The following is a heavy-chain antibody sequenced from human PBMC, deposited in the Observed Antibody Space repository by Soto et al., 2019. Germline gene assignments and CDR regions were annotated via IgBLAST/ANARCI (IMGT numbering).Heavy chain of an antibody. Sequence: ASVKVSCKASGYTFTSYGISWVRQAPGQGLEWMGWISAYNGNTNYAQKLQGRVTMTTDTSTSTAYMELRSLRSDDTAVYYCARDLIIGGAPKWFDPWGQGTLVTVSS. D-gene: IGHD1-26*01. V-gene: IGHV1-18*01. CDR2: ISAYNGNT. CDR1: GYTFTSYG. CDR3: ARDLIIGGAPKWFDP. J-gene: IGHJ5*02.